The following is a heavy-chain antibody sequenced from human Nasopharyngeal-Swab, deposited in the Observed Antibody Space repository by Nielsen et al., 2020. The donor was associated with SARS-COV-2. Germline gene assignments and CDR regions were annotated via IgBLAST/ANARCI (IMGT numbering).Heavy chain of an antibody. CDR3: AKEDKGGGGWYFDL. CDR1: GFTLSTYW. Sequence: GGSLRLSCAASGFTLSTYWMHWVRQAPGKGLVWVSRINRDGSSTSYADSVKGRFTISRDNSKNTLYLQMNSLRAEDTAVYYCAKEDKGGGGWYFDLWGRGTLVTVSS. V-gene: IGHV3-74*01. D-gene: IGHD1-26*01. CDR2: INRDGSST. J-gene: IGHJ2*01.